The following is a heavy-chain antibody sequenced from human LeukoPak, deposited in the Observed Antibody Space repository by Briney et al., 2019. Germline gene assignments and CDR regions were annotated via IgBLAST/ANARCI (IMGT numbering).Heavy chain of an antibody. CDR3: ARGRGYCSGGSCYPVDP. D-gene: IGHD2-15*01. Sequence: GSLRLSCAASGFTFSRYSMNWVRQAPGKGLEWVSSISSSSSYIYYADSVKGRFTISRDNAKNTLYLQMNSLRAEDTAVYYCARGRGYCSGGSCYPVDPWGQGTLVTVSS. CDR1: GFTFSRYS. V-gene: IGHV3-21*01. J-gene: IGHJ5*02. CDR2: ISSSSSYI.